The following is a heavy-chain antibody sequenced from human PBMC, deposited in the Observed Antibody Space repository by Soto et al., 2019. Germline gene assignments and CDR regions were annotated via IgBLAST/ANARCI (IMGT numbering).Heavy chain of an antibody. V-gene: IGHV4-34*01. D-gene: IGHD3-10*01. CDR2: INHSGST. CDR1: GGSFSGYY. Sequence: SETLSLTCAVYGGSFSGYYWSWIRQPPGKGLEWIGEINHSGSTNYNPSLKSRVTISVDTSKNQFSLKLSSVTAADTAVYYCARAPGWSMVRGVMPRLYYYYMDVWGTGTTVTV. J-gene: IGHJ6*03. CDR3: ARAPGWSMVRGVMPRLYYYYMDV.